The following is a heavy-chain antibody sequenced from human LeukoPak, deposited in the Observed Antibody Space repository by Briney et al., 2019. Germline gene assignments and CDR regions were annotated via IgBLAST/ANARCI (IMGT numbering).Heavy chain of an antibody. D-gene: IGHD6-13*01. CDR2: IYTSGST. J-gene: IGHJ5*02. CDR3: ARDGIAAAAEGWFDP. V-gene: IGHV4-4*07. CDR1: GDSISSYY. Sequence: PSETLSLTCTVSGDSISSYYWSWIRQPAGKGLEWIGRIYTSGSTNYNPSLKSRVTISVDKSKNQFYLKLSSVTAADTAVYYCARDGIAAAAEGWFDPSGQGTLVTVSS.